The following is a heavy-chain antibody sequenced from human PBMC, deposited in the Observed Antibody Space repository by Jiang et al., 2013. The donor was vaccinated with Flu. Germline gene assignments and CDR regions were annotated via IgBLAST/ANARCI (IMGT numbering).Heavy chain of an antibody. V-gene: IGHV1-46*01. CDR1: GYTFTSYY. Sequence: EVKKPGASVKVSCKASGYTFTSYYMHWVRQAPGQGLEWMGIINPSGGSTSYAQKFQGRVTMTRDTSTSTVYMELSSLRSEDTAVYYCASPATYYYGSGSLPYWGQGTLVTVSS. CDR3: ASPATYYYGSGSLPY. J-gene: IGHJ4*02. CDR2: INPSGGST. D-gene: IGHD3-10*01.